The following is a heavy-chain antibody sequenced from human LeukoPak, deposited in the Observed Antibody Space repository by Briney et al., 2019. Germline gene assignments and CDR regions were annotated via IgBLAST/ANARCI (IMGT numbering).Heavy chain of an antibody. J-gene: IGHJ4*02. CDR2: FYNGGRS. V-gene: IGHV4-59*01. Sequence: SETLSLTCTVSDDSISDYYRGWIRQPPGKGLEWIGYFYNGGRSTYNPSLKSRVTISADTSKNHFSLKLNSVTTANTAVYYCTRGAGWLIDYWGQGILVTVSS. CDR3: TRGAGWLIDY. D-gene: IGHD3-16*01. CDR1: DDSISDYY.